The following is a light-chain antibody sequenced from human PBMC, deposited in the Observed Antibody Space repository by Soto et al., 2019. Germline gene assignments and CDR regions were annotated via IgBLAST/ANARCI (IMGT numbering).Light chain of an antibody. CDR1: TSDVGTSNY. J-gene: IGLJ1*01. CDR3: CSFTSSSTYV. CDR2: QVT. V-gene: IGLV2-14*01. Sequence: QSALTQPASVSGSPGQSINISCGGTTSDVGTSNYVSWYQHHPGKAPRLLIYQVTDRPSGVSDRFSGSKSGTTASLTISGLQAEDEATYYCCSFTSSSTYVFGSGTKVTVL.